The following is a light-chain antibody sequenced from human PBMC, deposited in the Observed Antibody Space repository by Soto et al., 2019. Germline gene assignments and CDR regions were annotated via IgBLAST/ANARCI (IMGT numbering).Light chain of an antibody. V-gene: IGKV3-20*01. CDR3: QQYGRSPWT. CDR1: QSVTNNY. J-gene: IGKJ1*01. Sequence: EIVLTQSPGTLSFSPGERATLSCRSSQSVTNNYLALYQQKPSQAARLLIFGASSRAAGIPDRFSGSGSGTAFTLAIGRLEPEDFAVYFCQQYGRSPWTFGQGTKVDIK. CDR2: GAS.